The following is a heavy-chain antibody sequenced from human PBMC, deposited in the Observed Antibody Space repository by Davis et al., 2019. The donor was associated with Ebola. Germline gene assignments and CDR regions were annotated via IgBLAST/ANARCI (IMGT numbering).Heavy chain of an antibody. CDR1: GGTFSSYA. J-gene: IGHJ3*02. V-gene: IGHV1-69*13. Sequence: SVKVSCKASGGTFSSYAISWVRQAPGQGLEWMGGIIPIFGTANYAQKFQGRVTITADESTSTAYMELSSLRSEDTAVYYCARTSGSYLGLHAFDIWGQGTMVTVSS. CDR2: IIPIFGTA. D-gene: IGHD1-26*01. CDR3: ARTSGSYLGLHAFDI.